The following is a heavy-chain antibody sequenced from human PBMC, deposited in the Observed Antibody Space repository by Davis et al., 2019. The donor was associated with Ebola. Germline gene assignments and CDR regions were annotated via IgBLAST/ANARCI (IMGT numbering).Heavy chain of an antibody. CDR1: GFTVSSNY. CDR3: ARGGSGWSYYYYGMDV. Sequence: GESLKISCAASGFTVSSNYMSWVRQAPGKGLEWVSVIYSGGSTYYADSVKGRFTISRHNSKNTLYLQMNSLRAEDTAVYYCARGGSGWSYYYYGMDVWGQGTTVTVSS. V-gene: IGHV3-53*04. D-gene: IGHD6-19*01. J-gene: IGHJ6*02. CDR2: IYSGGST.